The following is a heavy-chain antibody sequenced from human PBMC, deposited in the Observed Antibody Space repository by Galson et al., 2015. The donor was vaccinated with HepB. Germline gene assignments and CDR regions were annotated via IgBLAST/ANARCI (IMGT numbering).Heavy chain of an antibody. CDR3: ARGGHSSSWYVEDF. CDR1: GFSFSNYG. Sequence: SVKVSCKASGFSFSNYGISWVRQAPGQGLEWMGWISAYNGNTKYAGKFRGRLTLTIESSTNMAYMELTTPTPHDTAVYYCARGGHSSSWYVEDFWGQGTLVTISS. D-gene: IGHD2-2*01. J-gene: IGHJ4*02. CDR2: ISAYNGNT. V-gene: IGHV1-18*01.